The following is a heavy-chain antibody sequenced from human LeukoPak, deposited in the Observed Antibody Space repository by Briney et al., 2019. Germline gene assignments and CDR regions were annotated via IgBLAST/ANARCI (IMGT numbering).Heavy chain of an antibody. CDR2: IYYSGTT. D-gene: IGHD6-6*01. J-gene: IGHJ3*02. V-gene: IGHV4-59*01. Sequence: SETLSLTCTVSGGSISTYYWSWIRQPPGKGLEWIGYIYYSGTTKYNPSLKSRVTISVDTSKNQFSLKLSSVTAADTAVYYCARVLAASDAFDIWGQGTMVTVSS. CDR3: ARVLAASDAFDI. CDR1: GGSISTYY.